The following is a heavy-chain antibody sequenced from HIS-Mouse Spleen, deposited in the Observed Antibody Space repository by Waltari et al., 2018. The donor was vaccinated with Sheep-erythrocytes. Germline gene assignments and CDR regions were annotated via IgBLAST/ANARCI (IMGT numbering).Heavy chain of an antibody. Sequence: EVQLVESGGGLVKPGGSLRLSCAASGFTFSSYSMNWVRQAPGKGLEWVACISRSSSYKYDADSGKGRFTISRDNAKNSLYLQMNSLRAEDTAVYYCARDTGTDAFDIWGQGTMVTVSS. D-gene: IGHD1-1*01. CDR2: ISRSSSYK. J-gene: IGHJ3*02. CDR1: GFTFSSYS. CDR3: ARDTGTDAFDI. V-gene: IGHV3-21*05.